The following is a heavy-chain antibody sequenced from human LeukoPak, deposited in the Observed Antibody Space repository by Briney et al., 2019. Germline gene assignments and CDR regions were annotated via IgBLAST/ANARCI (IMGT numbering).Heavy chain of an antibody. CDR3: AKGYYSYGNDYFDC. D-gene: IGHD5-18*01. CDR1: GFTSGSFA. J-gene: IGHJ4*02. V-gene: IGHV3-23*01. Sequence: PGGSLRLSCAASGFTSGSFAMSWVRQAPGKRLEWVSAINASGDSKDYAVSVMGPFTISIDNSRKMVYLQIDTLGFEDTAVYNCAKGYYSYGNDYFDCWGQGTQVIVSS. CDR2: INASGDSK.